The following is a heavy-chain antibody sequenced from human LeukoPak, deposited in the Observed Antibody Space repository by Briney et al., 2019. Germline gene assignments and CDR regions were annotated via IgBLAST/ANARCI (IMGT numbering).Heavy chain of an antibody. J-gene: IGHJ4*02. CDR3: ARDHGGQWLALDY. V-gene: IGHV1-46*01. D-gene: IGHD6-19*01. CDR2: INPSGGST. CDR1: GYTFTGYY. Sequence: ASVKVSCKASGYTFTGYYMHWVRQAPGQGLEWMGIINPSGGSTSYAQKFQGRVTMTRDTSTSTVYMELSRLRSDDTAVYYCARDHGGQWLALDYWGQGTLVTVSS.